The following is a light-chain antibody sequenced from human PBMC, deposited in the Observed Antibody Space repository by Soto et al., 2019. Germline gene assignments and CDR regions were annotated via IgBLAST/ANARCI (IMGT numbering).Light chain of an antibody. CDR3: QQRSNWPPT. CDR1: QSVSSY. Sequence: EIVLTQSPATLSLSPGERATLSCRASQSVSSYLAWYQQKPGQAPRLLIYDASNRATGIPARFSGSGSGTDLTLHISSLEPEDFEVYYCQQRSNWPPTFGQGTKGEIK. V-gene: IGKV3-11*01. CDR2: DAS. J-gene: IGKJ1*01.